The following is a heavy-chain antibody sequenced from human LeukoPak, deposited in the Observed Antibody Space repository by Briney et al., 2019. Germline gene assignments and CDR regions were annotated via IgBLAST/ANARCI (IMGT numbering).Heavy chain of an antibody. Sequence: PGGSLRLSCAASGFTFSSYAMHWVRQAPGKGLEYVSAITSNGGSTYYGDSVKGRFTISRDNSQNTLYLQMSSLRAEDTAVYYCVKDYYGSSGPIWGQGTLVTVSS. CDR2: ITSNGGST. CDR1: GFTFSSYA. V-gene: IGHV3-64D*06. CDR3: VKDYYGSSGPI. J-gene: IGHJ4*02. D-gene: IGHD3-22*01.